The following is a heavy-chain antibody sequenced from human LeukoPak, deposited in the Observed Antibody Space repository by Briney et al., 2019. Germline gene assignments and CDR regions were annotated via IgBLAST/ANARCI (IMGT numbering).Heavy chain of an antibody. CDR2: INTDGSRI. CDR3: ARVLSGSWDWFDP. Sequence: GGSLRLSCAASGFTFSSYAMSWVRQAPGKGLVWVSRINTDGSRITYADSVKGRFTISRDNAMNTVYLQMNSLRAEDTAVYYCARVLSGSWDWFDPWGQGTLVTVSS. D-gene: IGHD3-22*01. J-gene: IGHJ5*02. V-gene: IGHV3-74*01. CDR1: GFTFSSYA.